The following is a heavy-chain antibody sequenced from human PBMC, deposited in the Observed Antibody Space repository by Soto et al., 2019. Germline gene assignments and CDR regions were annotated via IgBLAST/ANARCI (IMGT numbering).Heavy chain of an antibody. CDR3: ARDYGDCFDF. CDR1: GGSISSYY. Sequence: QVQLQESGPGLVKPSETLSLTCTVSGGSISSYYWSWIRQPPGKGLEWIGYIYYTGSTNYNPSLKSRVTRSVATSKDQFSLNLRSVTAADSAGYCCARDYGDCFDFWGQGTLVTVS. V-gene: IGHV4-59*01. D-gene: IGHD4-17*01. J-gene: IGHJ4*02. CDR2: IYYTGST.